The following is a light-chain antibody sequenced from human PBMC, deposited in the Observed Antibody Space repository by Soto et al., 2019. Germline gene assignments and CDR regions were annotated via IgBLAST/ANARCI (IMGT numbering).Light chain of an antibody. V-gene: IGKV3-20*01. CDR3: QQYVSSPRT. CDR1: QSVSNNY. Sequence: EIVLTQSPGTLSLSPGEIATLSCIASQSVSNNYLAWYQQKPGQAPRLLIYGASNRATGIPDRFSGSGSGTDFTLTISSLEPEDFAVYYCQQYVSSPRTFGQGTKVDIK. J-gene: IGKJ1*01. CDR2: GAS.